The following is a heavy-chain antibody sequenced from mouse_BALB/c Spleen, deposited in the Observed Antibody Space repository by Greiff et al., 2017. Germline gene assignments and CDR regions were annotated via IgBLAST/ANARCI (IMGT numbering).Heavy chain of an antibody. CDR3: ARGGLPFAY. V-gene: IGHV7-3*02. Sequence: EVQRVESGGGLVQPGGSLRLSCATSGFTFTDYYMSWVRQPPGKALEWLGFIRNKANGYTTEYSASVKGRFTISRDNSQSILYLQMNTLRAEDSATYYCARGGLPFAYWGQGTLVTVSA. CDR1: GFTFTDYY. CDR2: IRNKANGYTT. D-gene: IGHD2-1*01. J-gene: IGHJ3*01.